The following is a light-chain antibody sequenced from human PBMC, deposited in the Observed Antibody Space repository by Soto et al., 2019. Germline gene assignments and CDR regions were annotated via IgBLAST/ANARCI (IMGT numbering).Light chain of an antibody. CDR1: QSISTF. Sequence: DLELTQSPSSLSASVGDRVTITCRASQSISTFLNWYQHKRGKAPKLLIHGASSLQSGVPFRFTGSGSGTDFSLTISGLQPEDSATYYCQQSYSTLLSFGGGTKVEI. CDR2: GAS. CDR3: QQSYSTLLS. V-gene: IGKV1-39*01. J-gene: IGKJ4*01.